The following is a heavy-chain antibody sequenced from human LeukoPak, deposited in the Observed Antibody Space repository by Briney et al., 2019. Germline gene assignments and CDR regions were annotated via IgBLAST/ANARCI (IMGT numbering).Heavy chain of an antibody. D-gene: IGHD4-17*01. CDR2: INWNGGST. CDR1: GFTFDDYD. CDR3: ARDIGDSYAFDI. V-gene: IGHV3-20*04. Sequence: GGSLRLSCAASGFTFDDYDMSWVRQAPGKGLEWVSGINWNGGSTGYADSVKGRFTISRDNAKNSLYLQMNSLRAEDTALYYCARDIGDSYAFDIWGQGTMVTVSS. J-gene: IGHJ3*02.